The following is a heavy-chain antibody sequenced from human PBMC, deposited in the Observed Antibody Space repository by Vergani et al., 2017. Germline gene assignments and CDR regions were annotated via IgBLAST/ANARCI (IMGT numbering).Heavy chain of an antibody. CDR2: ISSSSSYI. CDR3: ARGVVKYYDFWSGYHTHSYYYYYMDV. D-gene: IGHD3-3*01. Sequence: EVQLVESGGGLVKPGGSLRLSCAASGFTFSSYSMNWVRQAPGKGLEWVSSISSSSSYIYYADSVKGRFTISRDNAKNSLYLQMNSLRAEDTAVYYCARGVVKYYDFWSGYHTHSYYYYYMDVWGKGTTVTVSS. CDR1: GFTFSSYS. V-gene: IGHV3-21*01. J-gene: IGHJ6*03.